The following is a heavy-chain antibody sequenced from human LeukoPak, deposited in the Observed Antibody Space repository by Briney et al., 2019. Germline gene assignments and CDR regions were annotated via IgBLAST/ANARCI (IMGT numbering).Heavy chain of an antibody. CDR3: AREMGVGSTMGYFYY. CDR1: GYSFTAYY. CDR2: INLSAGTT. D-gene: IGHD1-26*01. J-gene: IGHJ4*02. V-gene: IGHV1-46*01. Sequence: VASVKVSCKASGYSFTAYYIHWVRQDPGQGLEWMGVINLSAGTTNYAQKFQGRVTMTRDMSTSTVYMELSSLTSEDTAVYYCAREMGVGSTMGYFYYWGQGTLVTVSS.